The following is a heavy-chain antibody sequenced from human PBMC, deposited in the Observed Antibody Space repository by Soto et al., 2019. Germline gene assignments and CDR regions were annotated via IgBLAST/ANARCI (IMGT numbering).Heavy chain of an antibody. CDR2: FYPGDSNI. V-gene: IGHV5-51*01. CDR3: VNYDITKD. CDR1: GNSFTSYW. Sequence: PGESLKISCKGSGNSFTSYWIVWVRQMPGKGLEWMGIFYPGDSNIRYSPSFQGRFTISRDNAKNTLYLQMNSLRAEDTAVYYCVNYDITKDWGQGTLVTVSS. J-gene: IGHJ1*01. D-gene: IGHD3-9*01.